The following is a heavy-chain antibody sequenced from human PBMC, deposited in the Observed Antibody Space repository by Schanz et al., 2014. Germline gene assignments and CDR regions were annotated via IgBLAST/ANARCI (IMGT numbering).Heavy chain of an antibody. CDR1: GFSFSTYA. CDR3: AREDMLRGIRAFDI. Sequence: QVQLVESGGGVVQPGRSLRLSCAASGFSFSTYAMHWVRQAPGKGLEWVAVISYDGINKYYADSVKGRFTISRDNPKNSLYLQMNSLRVEDTAVYYCAREDMLRGIRAFDIWGQGTMVTVSS. CDR2: ISYDGINK. J-gene: IGHJ3*02. V-gene: IGHV3-30*04. D-gene: IGHD3-10*01.